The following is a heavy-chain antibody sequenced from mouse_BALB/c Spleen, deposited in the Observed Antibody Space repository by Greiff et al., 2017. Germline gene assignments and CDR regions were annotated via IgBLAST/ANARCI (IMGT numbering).Heavy chain of an antibody. CDR3: ARYYYGNPFDY. CDR1: GYTFTDYV. D-gene: IGHD2-1*01. Sequence: VQLQQSGPELVKPGASVKMSCKASGYTFTDYVISWVKQRTGQGLEWIGEIYPGSGSTYYNEKFKGKATLTADQSSNPAYMQLSSLTSEDSAVYFCARYYYGNPFDYWGQGTTLTVSS. V-gene: IGHV1-77*01. CDR2: IYPGSGST. J-gene: IGHJ2*01.